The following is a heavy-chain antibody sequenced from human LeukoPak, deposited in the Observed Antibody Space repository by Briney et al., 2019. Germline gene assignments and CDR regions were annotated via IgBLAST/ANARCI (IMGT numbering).Heavy chain of an antibody. CDR1: GYTFTSYY. D-gene: IGHD3-10*01. V-gene: IGHV1-46*01. CDR3: ARDRSYYGSGSYIDY. J-gene: IGHJ4*02. Sequence: ASVKVSCKASGYTFTSYYMHWVRQAPGQGLEWMGIINPSGGSTSYAQKFQGRVTMTRDTSTSTVYMELSSLRSEDTAVYYCARDRSYYGSGSYIDYWGQGTLVTVSS. CDR2: INPSGGST.